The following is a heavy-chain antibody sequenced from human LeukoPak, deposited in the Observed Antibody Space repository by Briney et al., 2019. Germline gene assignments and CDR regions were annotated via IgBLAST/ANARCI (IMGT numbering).Heavy chain of an antibody. CDR3: AEGADCGGDRFPSPFDY. CDR1: RFTFNTNA. CDR2: ITPSGGGT. Sequence: PGGSLRLSCAASRFTFNTNAMSWVRQAPGKGLEWVSSITPSGGGTYYADSVKGRFTISRDNSKNTLYLQMDSLRVDDTAIYYCAEGADCGGDRFPSPFDYWGQGTQVTVSS. D-gene: IGHD2-21*02. V-gene: IGHV3-23*01. J-gene: IGHJ4*02.